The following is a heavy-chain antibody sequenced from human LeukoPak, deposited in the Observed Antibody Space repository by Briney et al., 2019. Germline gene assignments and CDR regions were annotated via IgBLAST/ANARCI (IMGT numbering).Heavy chain of an antibody. CDR1: GITFSSYE. CDR2: ISSSGSTI. V-gene: IGHV3-48*03. CDR3: ARESAAAPWEFDY. D-gene: IGHD6-13*01. Sequence: QPGGSLRLSCAASGITFSSYEMNWVRQAPGKGLEWVSYISSSGSTIYYADSVKGRFTISRDNAKNSLYLQMNSLRAEDTAVYYCARESAAAPWEFDYWGQGTLVTVSS. J-gene: IGHJ4*02.